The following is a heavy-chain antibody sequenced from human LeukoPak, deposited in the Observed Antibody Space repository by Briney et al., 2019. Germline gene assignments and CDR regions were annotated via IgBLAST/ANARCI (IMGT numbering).Heavy chain of an antibody. CDR2: INHSRST. D-gene: IGHD3-3*01. Sequence: SETLSLTCTVSGGSISSGDYYWSWIRQPPGKGLEWIGEINHSRSTNYNPSLKSRVTISVDTSKNQFSLKLSSVTAADTAVYYCARLGKYYDFWSGRSRSGSYSDYYYYMDVWGKGTTVTVSS. J-gene: IGHJ6*03. CDR1: GGSISSGDYY. CDR3: ARLGKYYDFWSGRSRSGSYSDYYYYMDV. V-gene: IGHV4-39*07.